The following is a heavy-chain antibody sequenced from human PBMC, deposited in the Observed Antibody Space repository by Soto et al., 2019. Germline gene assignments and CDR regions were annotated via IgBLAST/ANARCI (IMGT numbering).Heavy chain of an antibody. CDR1: GYTFTGYY. J-gene: IGHJ6*02. CDR3: ARGDLRGYDNYYYYYGMDV. D-gene: IGHD5-12*01. Sequence: ASVKVSCKASGYTFTGYYMHWVRQAPGQGLEWMGWINPNSGDTNYAQKFQGWVTMTRDTSISTAYMELSRLRSDDTAVYYCARGDLRGYDNYYYYYGMDVWGQGTTVTVSS. CDR2: INPNSGDT. V-gene: IGHV1-2*04.